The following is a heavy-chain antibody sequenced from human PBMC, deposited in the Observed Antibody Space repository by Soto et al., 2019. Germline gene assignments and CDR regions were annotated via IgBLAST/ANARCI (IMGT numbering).Heavy chain of an antibody. Sequence: QVQLVQSGAEVKKPGCSVKVSCKASGGTFSSYRTNWVRQAPGQGLEWVGGIVPIYRTADYAQKFQGRVTITADESARTSYMELRSLKSQDTAVYYCVRDSGAKLSSSWGQGTLVTVSS. V-gene: IGHV1-69*01. CDR3: VRDSGAKLSSS. D-gene: IGHD6-13*01. CDR2: IVPIYRTA. J-gene: IGHJ4*02. CDR1: GGTFSSYR.